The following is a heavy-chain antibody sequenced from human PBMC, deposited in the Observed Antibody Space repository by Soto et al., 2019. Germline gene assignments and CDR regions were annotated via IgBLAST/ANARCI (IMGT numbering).Heavy chain of an antibody. D-gene: IGHD3-22*01. CDR3: ARNNYYDSSGYWVY. V-gene: IGHV4-30-2*01. CDR2: IYHSGST. J-gene: IGHJ4*02. CDR1: GGSISSGGYS. Sequence: SETLSLTCAVSGGSISSGGYSWSWIRQPPGKGLEWIGYIYHSGSTYYNPSLKSRVTISVDRSKNQFSLKLSSVTAADTAVYYCARNNYYDSSGYWVYWGQGTLVTVSS.